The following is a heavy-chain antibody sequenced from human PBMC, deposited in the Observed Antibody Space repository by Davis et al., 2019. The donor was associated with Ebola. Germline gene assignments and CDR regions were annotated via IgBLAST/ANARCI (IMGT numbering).Heavy chain of an antibody. Sequence: MPSETLSLTCSVSGDSISRYYWTWIRQPPGKGLEWMGSIYSSGITYDNPSLKSRVTVSLDKSKNQFSLKLTSVTAADTAVYYCVRHPVGLTDAFDVWGQGRLVAVSS. V-gene: IGHV4-59*04. CDR2: IYSSGIT. CDR1: GDSISRYY. J-gene: IGHJ3*01. CDR3: VRHPVGLTDAFDV. D-gene: IGHD1-26*01.